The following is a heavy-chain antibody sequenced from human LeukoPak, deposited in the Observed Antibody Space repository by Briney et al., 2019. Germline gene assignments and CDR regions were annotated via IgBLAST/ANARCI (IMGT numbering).Heavy chain of an antibody. CDR1: GYTFTGYG. D-gene: IGHD1-1*01. Sequence: ASVKVSCKASGYTFTGYGISWVRQAPGQGLEWMRWISAYNGNTNYAQKLQGRVTMTTDTSTSTAYMELRSLRSDDTAVYYCARDLEKYNWNLGDYWGQGTLVTVSS. CDR3: ARDLEKYNWNLGDY. J-gene: IGHJ4*02. V-gene: IGHV1-18*01. CDR2: ISAYNGNT.